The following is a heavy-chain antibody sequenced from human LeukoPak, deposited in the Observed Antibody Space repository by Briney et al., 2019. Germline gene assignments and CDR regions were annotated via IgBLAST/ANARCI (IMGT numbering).Heavy chain of an antibody. CDR2: IRHDGGYK. CDR3: AITQEGHMIRGTFDY. J-gene: IGHJ4*02. CDR1: GFTFSSYG. D-gene: IGHD3-10*01. V-gene: IGHV3-30*02. Sequence: GRSLRLSCAASGFTFSSYGMHWVRQAPGKGREWVAFIRHDGGYKYYADSVKGRFTISRDNSKNTLYLQMISLRDDDTAVYYCAITQEGHMIRGTFDYSGQGTLVTVSS.